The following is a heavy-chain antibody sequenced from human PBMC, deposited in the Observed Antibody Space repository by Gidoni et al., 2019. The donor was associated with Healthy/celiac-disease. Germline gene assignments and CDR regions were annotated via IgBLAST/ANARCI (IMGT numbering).Heavy chain of an antibody. D-gene: IGHD1-26*01. Sequence: QVQLQESGPGLVKPSQTLSLTCTVSGGSISSGDYYWSWIRQPPGKGLEWIGYIYYSGSTYYNPSLKSRVTISVDTSKNQFSLKLSSVTAADTAVYYCARVYSIVGAPTEGNWNNWFDPWGQGTLVTVSS. CDR3: ARVYSIVGAPTEGNWNNWFDP. J-gene: IGHJ5*02. CDR2: IYYSGST. V-gene: IGHV4-30-4*01. CDR1: GGSISSGDYY.